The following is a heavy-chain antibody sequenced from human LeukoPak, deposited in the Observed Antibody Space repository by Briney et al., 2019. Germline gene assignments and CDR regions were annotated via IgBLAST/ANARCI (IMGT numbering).Heavy chain of an antibody. D-gene: IGHD2-8*01. V-gene: IGHV1-2*02. CDR1: GYTFTGYY. CDR3: TKDIVLMVYVRPDPGGFDY. Sequence: GASVKVSCKASGYTFTGYYMHWVRQAPGQGLEWMGWINPNSGGTNYAQKFQGRVTMTRDTSISTAYMELSRLRSDDTAVYYCTKDIVLMVYVRPDPGGFDYWGQGTLVTVSS. CDR2: INPNSGGT. J-gene: IGHJ4*02.